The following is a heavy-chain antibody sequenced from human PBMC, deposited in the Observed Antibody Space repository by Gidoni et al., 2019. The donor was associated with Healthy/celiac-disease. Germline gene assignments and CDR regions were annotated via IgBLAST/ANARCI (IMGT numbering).Heavy chain of an antibody. CDR2: ISYDGSNK. CDR1: GFTFSSYG. CDR3: AKVGISEAPNDY. V-gene: IGHV3-30*18. Sequence: QVQLVESGGGVVQPGRSLRLSCAASGFTFSSYGMHWVRQAPGKGLEWVAVISYDGSNKYYADSVKGRFTISRDNSKNTLYLQMNSLRAEDTAVYYCAKVGISEAPNDYWGQGTLVTVSS. J-gene: IGHJ4*02. D-gene: IGHD1-20*01.